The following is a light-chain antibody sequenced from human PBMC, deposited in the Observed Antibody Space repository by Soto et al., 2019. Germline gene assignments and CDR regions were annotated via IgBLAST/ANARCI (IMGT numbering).Light chain of an antibody. CDR2: ATS. V-gene: IGKV3-15*01. Sequence: EIVLTQSPATLSVSPGERATLSCRASQSVGNNFAWYQQKPGQAPRLLIFATSTRATGVPDRFSGSGSATEFTLTISCLQSEDFAVYYCQQYGDWPLTFGGGAKVEIE. CDR1: QSVGNN. CDR3: QQYGDWPLT. J-gene: IGKJ4*01.